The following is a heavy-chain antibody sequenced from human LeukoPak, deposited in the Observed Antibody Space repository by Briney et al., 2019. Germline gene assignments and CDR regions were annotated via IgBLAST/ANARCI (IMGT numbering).Heavy chain of an antibody. J-gene: IGHJ6*03. CDR1: SYTFTSYG. V-gene: IGHV1-18*01. CDR2: ISAYNGNT. Sequence: ASVKVSCKASSYTFTSYGINWVRQAPGQGLEWMGCISAYNGNTNYAQKLQGRVTMTTDTSTSTAYMELRSLRSDDTAVYYCARKVGYCSGGSCSTPYYYYYMDVWGKGTTVTISS. CDR3: ARKVGYCSGGSCSTPYYYYYMDV. D-gene: IGHD2-15*01.